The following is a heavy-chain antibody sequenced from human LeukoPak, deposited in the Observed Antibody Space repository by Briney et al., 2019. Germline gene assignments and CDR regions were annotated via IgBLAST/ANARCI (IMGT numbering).Heavy chain of an antibody. CDR3: ARVIGWSLFDC. CDR1: GFAFSSYG. D-gene: IGHD2-15*01. J-gene: IGHJ4*02. CDR2: IWYDGSKE. Sequence: GGSPRLSCAASGFAFSSYGMHWVRQAPGKGLEWVAVIWYDGSKEYLADSVKGRFTISRDNSKNTVYLQMNSLKTEDTAVYYCARVIGWSLFDCWGQGTLVTVSS. V-gene: IGHV3-33*01.